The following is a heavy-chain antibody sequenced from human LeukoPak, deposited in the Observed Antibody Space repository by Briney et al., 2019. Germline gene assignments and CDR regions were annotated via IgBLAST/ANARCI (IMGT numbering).Heavy chain of an antibody. CDR1: AFTFSDYY. V-gene: IGHV3-11*01. D-gene: IGHD3-22*01. J-gene: IGHJ4*02. CDR2: ISSSGSTI. CDR3: ARDRTYYYDSSGSGGDGY. Sequence: PGGSLRLSCAASAFTFSDYYMSWIRQAPGKGREWVSYISSSGSTIYYADSVKGRFTISRDNAKNSLYLQMNSLRAEDTAVYYCARDRTYYYDSSGSGGDGYWGQGTLVTVSS.